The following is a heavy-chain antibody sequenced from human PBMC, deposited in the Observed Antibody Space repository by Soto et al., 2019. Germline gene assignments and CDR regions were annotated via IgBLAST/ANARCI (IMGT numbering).Heavy chain of an antibody. D-gene: IGHD3-10*01. J-gene: IGHJ3*02. V-gene: IGHV4-59*01. CDR1: GGSISFYY. CDR2: IYYSGST. CDR3: ARVWGGAFDI. Sequence: TSETLSLTCTVSGGSISFYYWSWIRQPPGKGLEWIGYIYYSGSTNYNPSLKSRVTISVDTSKNQFSLKLSSVTAADTAVYYCARVWGGAFDIWGQGTMVTVSS.